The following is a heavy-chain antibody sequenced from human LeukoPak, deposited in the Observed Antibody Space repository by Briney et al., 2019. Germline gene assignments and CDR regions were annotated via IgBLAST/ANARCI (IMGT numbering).Heavy chain of an antibody. V-gene: IGHV1-18*01. CDR1: GYTFSSYG. CDR2: ISTYNGNT. J-gene: IGHJ5*02. CDR3: ARFVVGETDWFDP. Sequence: GASVKVPCKTSGYTFSSYGITWVRQAPGQGLEWMGWISTYNGNTNYAQKLQGRLSMTTDTSTSTAYMELRSLRSDDTAVYYCARFVVGETDWFDPWGQGTLVTVSS. D-gene: IGHD1-26*01.